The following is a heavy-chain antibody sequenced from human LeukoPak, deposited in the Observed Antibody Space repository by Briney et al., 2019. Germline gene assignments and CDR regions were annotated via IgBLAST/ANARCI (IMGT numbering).Heavy chain of an antibody. D-gene: IGHD3-22*01. CDR1: GFIFSSYG. Sequence: GGSLRLSCAASGFIFSSYGMHWVRQAPGKGLEWVTDISSDGSNKYYADSVKGRFTISRDNSKNTLYLQMNSLRAEDTAVYYCAKDHVYDTSGHYYMFGYWGQGTLVTVSS. V-gene: IGHV3-30*18. CDR3: AKDHVYDTSGHYYMFGY. CDR2: ISSDGSNK. J-gene: IGHJ4*02.